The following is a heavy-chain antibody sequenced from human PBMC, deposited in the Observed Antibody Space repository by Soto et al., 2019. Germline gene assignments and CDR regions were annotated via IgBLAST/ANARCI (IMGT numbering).Heavy chain of an antibody. CDR3: ARTMSVMSRSPSCYTDV. CDR1: GLAFNSYG. J-gene: IGHJ6*02. V-gene: IGHV3-30*03. D-gene: IGHD2-2*02. CDR2: ISYDSTKT. Sequence: SLSLSCATCGLAFNSYGLHLVRHGPGNGLEWVAFISYDSTKTYYADSVKGRFTISRDNSNSALYVQMNSLTGEDTAVYYCARTMSVMSRSPSCYTDVCCQGTTVTVSS.